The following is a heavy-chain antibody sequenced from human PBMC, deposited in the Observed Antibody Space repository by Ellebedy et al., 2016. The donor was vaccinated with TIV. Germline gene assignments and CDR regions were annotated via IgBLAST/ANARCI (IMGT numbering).Heavy chain of an antibody. CDR1: EFTVSSNY. Sequence: GESLKISCAASEFTVSSNYMSWVRQAPGKGLEWVSVIYSGGTTHYADSVKGRFTISRDKSKNTMYLQMNSLRAEDTAVYYCTKRAENWRFVDSWGQGTLVTVSS. J-gene: IGHJ4*02. D-gene: IGHD2-8*02. CDR2: IYSGGTT. V-gene: IGHV3-53*01. CDR3: TKRAENWRFVDS.